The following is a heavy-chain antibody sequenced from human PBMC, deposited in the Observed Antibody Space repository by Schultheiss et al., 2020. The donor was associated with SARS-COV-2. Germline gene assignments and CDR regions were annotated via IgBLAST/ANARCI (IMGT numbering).Heavy chain of an antibody. V-gene: IGHV3-23*01. Sequence: GGSLRLSCAASGFTFSSYDMHWVRQATGKGLEWVSAISGSGGSTYYADSVKGRFTISRDNSKNTLYLQMNSLRAEDTAVYYCTTTTDYYGMDVWGQGTTVTVSS. J-gene: IGHJ6*02. CDR2: ISGSGGST. CDR3: TTTTDYYGMDV. CDR1: GFTFSSYD. D-gene: IGHD4-17*01.